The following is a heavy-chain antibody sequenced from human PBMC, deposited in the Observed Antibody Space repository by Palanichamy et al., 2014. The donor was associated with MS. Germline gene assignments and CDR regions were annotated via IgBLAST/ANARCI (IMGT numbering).Heavy chain of an antibody. D-gene: IGHD3-16*02. CDR3: ARIYYDYVWGSHRAGHYYMDV. V-gene: IGHV4-59*01. CDR2: IYNTGST. J-gene: IGHJ6*03. CDR1: GASMNSYY. Sequence: QVQLQESGPGLVKPSETLSLTCTVSGASMNSYYWSWIRQPPGKGLEFIGHIYNTGSTNYNPSLKSRVTMSIDTSNNEFSLHLSSVTATDTAVYYCARIYYDYVWGSHRAGHYYMDVWGRGTTVTVSS.